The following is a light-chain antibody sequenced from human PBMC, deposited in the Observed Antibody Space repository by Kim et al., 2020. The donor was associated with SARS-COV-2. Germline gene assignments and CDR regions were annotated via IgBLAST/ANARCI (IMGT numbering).Light chain of an antibody. Sequence: SASVGDRVTITCRASQFLNTYLAWYQQKPGKAPALLIYQASSLQVGVPSRFSGSGSGTEFTLTISSLQSDDIATYYCQHYIRFPYTFGQGTKLEIK. CDR3: QHYIRFPYT. J-gene: IGKJ2*01. CDR1: QFLNTY. V-gene: IGKV1-5*03. CDR2: QAS.